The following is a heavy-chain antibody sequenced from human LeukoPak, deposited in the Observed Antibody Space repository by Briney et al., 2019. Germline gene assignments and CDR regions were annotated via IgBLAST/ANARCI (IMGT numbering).Heavy chain of an antibody. V-gene: IGHV3-7*04. CDR2: IMQDGSEK. CDR1: GFTLSYYW. Sequence: GGSLRLSCAASGFTLSYYWMTWVRRAPGKGLEWVANIMQDGSEKYYVDSVKGRFTISRDNAKNSLYLQMNSLRAEDTAVYYCARHSAGYTTFFDYWGQGALVTVSS. D-gene: IGHD5-24*01. J-gene: IGHJ4*02. CDR3: ARHSAGYTTFFDY.